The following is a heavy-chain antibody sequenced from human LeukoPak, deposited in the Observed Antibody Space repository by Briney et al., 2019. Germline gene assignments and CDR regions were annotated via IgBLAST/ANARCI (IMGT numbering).Heavy chain of an antibody. CDR3: AKSLSGYYSYFDY. J-gene: IGHJ4*02. CDR2: ISGSGGST. V-gene: IGHV3-23*01. D-gene: IGHD3-22*01. CDR1: GFTFSSYA. Sequence: GGSLRLSCAASGFTFSSYATSWVRQAPGKGLEWVSAISGSGGSTYYADSVKGRFTISRDNSKNTLYLQMNSLRAEDTAVYYCAKSLSGYYSYFDYWGQGTLVTVSS.